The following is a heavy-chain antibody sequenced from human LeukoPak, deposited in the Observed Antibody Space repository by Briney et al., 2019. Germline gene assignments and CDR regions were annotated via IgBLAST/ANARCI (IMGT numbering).Heavy chain of an antibody. D-gene: IGHD2-21*02. CDR3: ARYIVVVTASWYFDY. Sequence: SETLSLTCAVSGGSISSSSYYWGWIRQPPGKGLEWIGSIYYSGSTYYNPSLKSRVTISVDTSKNQSSLKLSSVTAADTAVYYCARYIVVVTASWYFDYWGQGTLVTVSS. V-gene: IGHV4-39*01. CDR1: GGSISSSSYY. CDR2: IYYSGST. J-gene: IGHJ4*02.